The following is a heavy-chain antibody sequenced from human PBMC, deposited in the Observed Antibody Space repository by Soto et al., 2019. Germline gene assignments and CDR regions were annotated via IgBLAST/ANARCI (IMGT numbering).Heavy chain of an antibody. D-gene: IGHD6-19*01. CDR1: GFTFDDYA. CDR3: AKDISVAVAYGMDV. J-gene: IGHJ6*02. CDR2: ISWNSGSI. Sequence: GGSLRLSCAASGFTFDDYAMHWVRQAPGKGLEWVPGISWNSGSIGYADSVKGRFTISRDNAKNSLYLQMNSLRAEDTALYFCAKDISVAVAYGMDVWSQGTTVTVSS. V-gene: IGHV3-9*01.